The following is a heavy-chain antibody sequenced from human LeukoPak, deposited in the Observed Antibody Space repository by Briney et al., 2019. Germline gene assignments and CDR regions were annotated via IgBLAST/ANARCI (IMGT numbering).Heavy chain of an antibody. J-gene: IGHJ4*02. V-gene: IGHV1-69*05. Sequence: ASVKVSCKASGGTFSSYAISWVRQAPGQGLEWMGGIIPIFGTANYAQKLQGRVTMTTDTSTSTAYMELRSLRSDDTAVYYCARSEASGSHLQYWGQGTLVTVSS. CDR3: ARSEASGSHLQY. D-gene: IGHD1-26*01. CDR1: GGTFSSYA. CDR2: IIPIFGTA.